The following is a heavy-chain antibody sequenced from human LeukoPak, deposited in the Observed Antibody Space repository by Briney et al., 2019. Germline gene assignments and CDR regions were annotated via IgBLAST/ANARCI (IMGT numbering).Heavy chain of an antibody. V-gene: IGHV3-48*03. D-gene: IGHD5-18*01. CDR3: AKVDSYGYQGLDY. Sequence: GGSLRLSCAASGFTFSSYEMNWVRQAPGKGLEWVSYISSSGSTIYYADSVKGRFTISRDNSKNTLYLQMNSLRAEDTAVYYCAKVDSYGYQGLDYWGQGTLVTVSS. CDR2: ISSSGSTI. CDR1: GFTFSSYE. J-gene: IGHJ4*02.